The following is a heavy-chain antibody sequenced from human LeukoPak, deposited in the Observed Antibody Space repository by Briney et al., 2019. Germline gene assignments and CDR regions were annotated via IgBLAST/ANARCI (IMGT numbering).Heavy chain of an antibody. CDR2: ICYSGST. V-gene: IGHV4-39*01. CDR3: ARPSGSFDY. J-gene: IGHJ4*02. Sequence: SETLSLTCTVSGGSISSSSYYWGWIRQPPGKGLEWIGSICYSGSTYYNPSLKSRVTISVDTSKNQFSLKLSSVTAADTAVYYCARPSGSFDYWGQGTLVTVSS. CDR1: GGSISSSSYY. D-gene: IGHD1-26*01.